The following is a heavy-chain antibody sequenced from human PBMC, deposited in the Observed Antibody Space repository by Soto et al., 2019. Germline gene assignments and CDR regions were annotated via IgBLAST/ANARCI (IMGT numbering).Heavy chain of an antibody. CDR2: ISSSSSYI. CDR3: ARDRTYCGGDCYSSS. D-gene: IGHD2-21*02. V-gene: IGHV3-21*01. Sequence: GGSLRLSCAASGFTFSTYSMNWVRQAPGKGLEWVSSISSSSSYIYYADSVKGRFTISRDNAKNSLYLQMNSLRAEDTAVYYCARDRTYCGGDCYSSSWGQGTLVT. CDR1: GFTFSTYS. J-gene: IGHJ5*02.